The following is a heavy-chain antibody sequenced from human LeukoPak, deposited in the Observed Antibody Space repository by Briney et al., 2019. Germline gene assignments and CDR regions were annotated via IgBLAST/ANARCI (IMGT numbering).Heavy chain of an antibody. D-gene: IGHD3-10*01. J-gene: IGHJ5*02. V-gene: IGHV4-38-2*01. CDR2: IYHSGST. CDR1: GYSISSGYY. CDR3: ARGGAMVRGVIISPPWFDP. Sequence: PSGTLSLTCAVSGYSISSGYYWGWIRQPPGKGLEWIGSIYHSGSTYYNPSLKSRVTISVDTSKNQFSLKLSSVTAADTAVYYCARGGAMVRGVIISPPWFDPWGQGTLVTVSS.